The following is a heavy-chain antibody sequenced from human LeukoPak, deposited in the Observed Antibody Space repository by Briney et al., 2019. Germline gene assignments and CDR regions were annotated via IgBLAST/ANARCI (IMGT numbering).Heavy chain of an antibody. Sequence: GGSLRLSCAASGFTFGSYAMSWVRQAPGKGLQWVSAISGSGGSTYYADSVKGRFTISRDNSKNTLYLQMNSLRAEDTAVYYCAREGALRTYYYYYYTDVWGKGTTVTVSS. CDR3: AREGALRTYYYYYYTDV. CDR2: ISGSGGST. J-gene: IGHJ6*03. V-gene: IGHV3-23*01. CDR1: GFTFGSYA. D-gene: IGHD1-14*01.